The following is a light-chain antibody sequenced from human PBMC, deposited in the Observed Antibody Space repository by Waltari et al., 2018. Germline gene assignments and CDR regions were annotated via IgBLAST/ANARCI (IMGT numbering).Light chain of an antibody. Sequence: QSALTQPASVSGSPGQSISISCTGSSTDLGSSTLVSSFQHHPDTAPKLLIYAGTVRPSGISHRLSGSKSGITASLTISTLQAEDEADYYCFSYADGRSLVFGGGTKVTVL. CDR1: STDLGSSTL. CDR2: AGT. J-gene: IGLJ2*01. CDR3: FSYADGRSLV. V-gene: IGLV2-23*01.